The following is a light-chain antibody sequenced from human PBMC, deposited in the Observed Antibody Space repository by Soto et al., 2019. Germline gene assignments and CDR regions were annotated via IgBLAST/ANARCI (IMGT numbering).Light chain of an antibody. V-gene: IGLV2-23*03. J-gene: IGLJ2*01. Sequence: QSALTQPASVSGSPGQSITISCTGTSSDVGSYNLVSWYQQHPGKAPKLMIYEGSKRPSGVSNRFSGSKSGNTASLTISGLQAEDEADYYCCSYAGSSTFVVFGGGTKDRP. CDR3: CSYAGSSTFVV. CDR1: SSDVGSYNL. CDR2: EGS.